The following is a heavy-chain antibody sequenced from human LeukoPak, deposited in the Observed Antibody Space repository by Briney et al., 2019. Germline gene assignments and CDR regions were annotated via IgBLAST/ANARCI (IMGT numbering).Heavy chain of an antibody. Sequence: GGSLRLSCAASGFTFSSYSMNWVRQAPGKGLEWVSSISSSSSYIYYADSVKGRFTISRDNSKNTLYLQMNSLRAEDTAVYYCATSFSSLGRRYIVGASDAFDIWGQGTMVTVSS. D-gene: IGHD1-26*01. CDR1: GFTFSSYS. CDR3: ATSFSSLGRRYIVGASDAFDI. V-gene: IGHV3-21*01. CDR2: ISSSSSYI. J-gene: IGHJ3*02.